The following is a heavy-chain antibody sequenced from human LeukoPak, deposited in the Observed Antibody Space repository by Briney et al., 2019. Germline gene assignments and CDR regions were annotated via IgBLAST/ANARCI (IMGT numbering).Heavy chain of an antibody. V-gene: IGHV4-31*03. D-gene: IGHD6-19*01. Sequence: SQTLSLTCTVSGGSISSGGYYWSWLRQHPGKGLEWIGYIYYSGSTYYNPSLKSRVTISVDTSKNQFSLKLSSVTAADTAVYYCARAGYSSGWYQGGDAFDIWGQGTMVTVSS. CDR1: GGSISSGGYY. CDR3: ARAGYSSGWYQGGDAFDI. CDR2: IYYSGST. J-gene: IGHJ3*02.